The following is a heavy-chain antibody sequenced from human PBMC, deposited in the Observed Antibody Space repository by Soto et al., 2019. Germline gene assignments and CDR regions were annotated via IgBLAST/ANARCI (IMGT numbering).Heavy chain of an antibody. CDR2: ISSSGSTI. V-gene: IGHV3-11*01. Sequence: SLTLSCVPCGFPFSDYYMIWIRQAPGKGMEWVSYISSSGSTIYYADSVKGRFTISRDNAKNSLYLQMKSLRAEDTAVHYCARSANATPQFDNCGQGNLLTVSS. CDR1: GFPFSDYY. CDR3: ARSANATPQFDN. J-gene: IGHJ4*02.